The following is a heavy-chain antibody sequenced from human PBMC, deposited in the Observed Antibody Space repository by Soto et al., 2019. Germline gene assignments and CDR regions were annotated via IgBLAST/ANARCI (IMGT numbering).Heavy chain of an antibody. V-gene: IGHV3-43D*04. CDR2: ISWDGEST. Sequence: PGGSLRLSCATSGYAFEDYAMHWVRQVPGKGLEWVSLISWDGESTYYADPVKGRFTVSRDNSEKSLYLQMNSVRVDDTALYYCXKVGQLDITTGHAYFDHWGQGTLVTVSS. CDR3: XKVGQLDITTGHAYFDH. J-gene: IGHJ4*02. D-gene: IGHD5-12*01. CDR1: GYAFEDYA.